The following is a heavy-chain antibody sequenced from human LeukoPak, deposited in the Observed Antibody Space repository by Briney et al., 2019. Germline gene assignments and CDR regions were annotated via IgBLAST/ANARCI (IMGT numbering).Heavy chain of an antibody. D-gene: IGHD3-22*01. Sequence: PGRSLRLSCAASGFTFDDYAMHWVRQAPGKGLEWVSGISWNSGSIGYADSVKGRFTISRDNAKNSLYLQMNSLRAEDTDLYYCAKDRTDYYDSSGYFDYWGQGTLVTVSS. J-gene: IGHJ4*02. CDR3: AKDRTDYYDSSGYFDY. CDR2: ISWNSGSI. V-gene: IGHV3-9*01. CDR1: GFTFDDYA.